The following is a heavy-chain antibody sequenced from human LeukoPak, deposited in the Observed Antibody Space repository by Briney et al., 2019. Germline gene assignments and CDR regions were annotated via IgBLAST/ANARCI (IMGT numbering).Heavy chain of an antibody. CDR3: ARDAPLGYCSSTSCYTGGDYYDYYMDV. J-gene: IGHJ6*03. D-gene: IGHD2-2*02. V-gene: IGHV3-21*01. CDR1: GFTFSIYS. CDR2: ISSISSYI. Sequence: PGGSLRLSCAASGFTFSIYSMNGVSQPQGRGWEWGSSISSISSYIYYTDSVKRRFTISRENAKHSMYLQMNSLRAEDTAVYYCARDAPLGYCSSTSCYTGGDYYDYYMDVWGKGTTVTVSS.